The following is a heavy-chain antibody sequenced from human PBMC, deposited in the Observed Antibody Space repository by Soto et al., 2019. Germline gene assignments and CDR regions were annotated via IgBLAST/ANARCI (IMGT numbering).Heavy chain of an antibody. Sequence: GGSLRLSCAASGFTFSSYWMHWVHQAPGKGLVWVSRINSDGSSTSYADSVKGRFTISRDNAKNTLYLQMNSLRAEDTAVYYCARMYYYGSGSPPDYYYYYMDVWGKGTTVTVSS. J-gene: IGHJ6*03. CDR3: ARMYYYGSGSPPDYYYYYMDV. CDR1: GFTFSSYW. V-gene: IGHV3-74*01. CDR2: INSDGSST. D-gene: IGHD3-10*01.